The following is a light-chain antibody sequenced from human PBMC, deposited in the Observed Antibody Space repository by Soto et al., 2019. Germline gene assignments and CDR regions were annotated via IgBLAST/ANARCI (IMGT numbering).Light chain of an antibody. CDR1: QTISTW. J-gene: IGKJ1*01. CDR3: QQYSSYWT. CDR2: DAS. V-gene: IGKV1-5*01. Sequence: DIQMTQSPSTLSASVGDRVSITCRASQTISTWLAWYQQKPGKAPKLLIYDASNLEGGVPSRFSGSASGTEFTPTISSLQPDDFAVYYCQQYSSYWTFGQGTKVEI.